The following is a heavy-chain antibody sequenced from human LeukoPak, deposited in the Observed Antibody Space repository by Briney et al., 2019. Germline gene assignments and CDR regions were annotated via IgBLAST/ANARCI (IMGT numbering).Heavy chain of an antibody. Sequence: PGGSPRLSCAASGFTFSSYSMNWVRQAPGKGLEWVSYISYSGISTYYADSVKGRFTISRDNPKNSVYLQMNSLSAEDTAVYYCARGGTMNYDPVWDNYRPALGYWGQGTLVTVSS. V-gene: IGHV3-21*05. J-gene: IGHJ4*02. CDR2: ISYSGIST. CDR3: ARGGTMNYDPVWDNYRPALGY. CDR1: GFTFSSYS. D-gene: IGHD3-16*02.